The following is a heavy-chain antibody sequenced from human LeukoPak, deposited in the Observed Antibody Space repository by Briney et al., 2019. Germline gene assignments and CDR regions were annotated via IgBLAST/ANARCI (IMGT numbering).Heavy chain of an antibody. CDR1: GFTFSTYA. V-gene: IGHV3-23*03. J-gene: IGHJ6*04. CDR3: AELGITMIGGV. CDR2: IYSGGST. Sequence: GGSLRLSCAASGFTFSTYAMSWVRQAPGKGLEWVSVIYSGGSTYYADSVKGRFTISRDNAKNSLYPQMNSLRAEDTAVYYCAELGITMIGGVWGKGTTVTISS. D-gene: IGHD3-10*02.